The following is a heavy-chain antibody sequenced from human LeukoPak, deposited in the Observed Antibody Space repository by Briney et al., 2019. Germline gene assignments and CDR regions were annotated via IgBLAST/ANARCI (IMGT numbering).Heavy chain of an antibody. CDR1: QFIFTYYA. CDR2: LSYDGGDK. D-gene: IGHD4/OR15-4a*01. CDR3: GKDLAGGALDV. Sequence: GGSLRLSCAASQFIFTYYAIHWVRLAPGKGLEWVTSLSYDGGDKHYAVSVKGRFTVSRDSSKNTVYLQMDGLTTADTAVYHCGKDLAGGALDVWGQGTTVTVS. V-gene: IGHV3-30-3*01. J-gene: IGHJ6*02.